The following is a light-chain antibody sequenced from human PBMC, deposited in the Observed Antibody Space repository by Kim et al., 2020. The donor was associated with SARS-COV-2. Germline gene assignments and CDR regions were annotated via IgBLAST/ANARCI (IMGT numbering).Light chain of an antibody. CDR2: AAS. CDR1: QGISNY. V-gene: IGKV1-27*01. Sequence: DIQMTQSPSSLSASVGDGVTITCRASQGISNYLAWYQQKPWEAPKLLIYAASTLQFGVSTRFSGSGSGTEFTLTISDLQPEDVATYYCQKYDTAPWTFGHGTKVDIK. CDR3: QKYDTAPWT. J-gene: IGKJ1*01.